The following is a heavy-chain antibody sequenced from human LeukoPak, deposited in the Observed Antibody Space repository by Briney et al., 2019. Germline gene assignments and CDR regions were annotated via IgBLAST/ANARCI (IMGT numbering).Heavy chain of an antibody. CDR1: GFTFSTFA. D-gene: IGHD5-18*01. V-gene: IGHV3-23*01. Sequence: GGSLRLSCVASGFTFSTFAMNWVRQAPGKGLEWVSTISGSGGSTYYADSVKGQFTVSRDNSKNTLYLQMSSLRAEDTAVYYCAKDRGYSYGISDYWGQGTRVTVSS. CDR2: ISGSGGST. J-gene: IGHJ4*02. CDR3: AKDRGYSYGISDY.